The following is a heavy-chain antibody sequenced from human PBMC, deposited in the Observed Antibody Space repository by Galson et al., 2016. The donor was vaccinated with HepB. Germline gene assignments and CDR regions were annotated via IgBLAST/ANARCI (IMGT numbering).Heavy chain of an antibody. D-gene: IGHD3-3*01. CDR1: GFTFNSYW. V-gene: IGHV3-7*01. CDR2: IKQDGSEK. CDR3: ARGWDDVWSSGRFDP. Sequence: SLRLSCAASGFTFNSYWMSWVRRAPGKGLEWVANIKQDGSEKYYVDSVKGRFTISRDNARNSLYLQMNSLRAEDTAVYYCARGWDDVWSSGRFDPGGQGTLVTVSS. J-gene: IGHJ5*02.